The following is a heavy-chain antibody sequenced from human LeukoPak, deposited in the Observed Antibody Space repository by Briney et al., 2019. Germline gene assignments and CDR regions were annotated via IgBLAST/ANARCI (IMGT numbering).Heavy chain of an antibody. CDR3: TTQITVTTHFDY. V-gene: IGHV3-15*01. Sequence: GGSLRLSCTASGFTFSTAWMYWVRQAPGKGLEWVGRIKSNTYGGTPDYAAPVKGRFTISRDDSKNTLYLQMNSLKTEDTAVYYCTTQITVTTHFDYWGQGTLVTVSS. CDR1: GFTFSTAW. J-gene: IGHJ4*02. D-gene: IGHD4-4*01. CDR2: IKSNTYGGTP.